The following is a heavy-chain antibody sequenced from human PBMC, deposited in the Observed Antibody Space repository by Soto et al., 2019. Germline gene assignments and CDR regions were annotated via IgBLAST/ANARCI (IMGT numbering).Heavy chain of an antibody. CDR1: GFTFSSYN. D-gene: IGHD3-22*01. V-gene: IGHV3-21*01. CDR3: ARVVYYDSSGYQY. CDR2: ISGSSSYI. Sequence: GGSLRLSCAASGFTFSSYNMNWDRQAPGKGLEWVSSISGSSSYIYYADSVKGRFTISRDNAKNSLYLQMNSLRAEDTAVYYCARVVYYDSSGYQYWGQGTLVTVSS. J-gene: IGHJ4*02.